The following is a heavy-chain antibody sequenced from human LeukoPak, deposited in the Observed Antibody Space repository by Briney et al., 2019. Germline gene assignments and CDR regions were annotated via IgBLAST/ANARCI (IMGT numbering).Heavy chain of an antibody. CDR1: GFSFSSYW. CDR2: IGQDGSEK. Sequence: GGSLRLFCAASGFSFSSYWISWVRQAPGKGLEWVANIGQDGSEKKYVDSVKGRFTISRDNAKSSLYLQMNSLRAEDTAVYYCSSAGAPTGTRWYLDLWGRGTLVTVSS. J-gene: IGHJ2*01. D-gene: IGHD1-1*01. CDR3: SSAGAPTGTRWYLDL. V-gene: IGHV3-7*01.